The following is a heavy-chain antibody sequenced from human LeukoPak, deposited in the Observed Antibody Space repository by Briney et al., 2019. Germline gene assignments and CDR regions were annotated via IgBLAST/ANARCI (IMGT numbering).Heavy chain of an antibody. CDR2: IWYDGSNK. V-gene: IGHV3-33*08. D-gene: IGHD1-26*01. Sequence: GGSLRLSCAASGFTFNNYGMHWVRQAPGKGLEWVAVIWYDGSNKYYADSVKGRFTISRDNSKNTLYLQMNSLRAEDTAVYYCARDFSGSYQFGYWGQGTLVTVSS. CDR1: GFTFNNYG. CDR3: ARDFSGSYQFGY. J-gene: IGHJ4*02.